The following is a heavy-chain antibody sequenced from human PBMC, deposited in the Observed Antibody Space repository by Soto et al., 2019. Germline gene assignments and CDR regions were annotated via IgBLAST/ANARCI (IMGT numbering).Heavy chain of an antibody. CDR1: GFTFSSYA. Sequence: GGSLRLSCAASGFTFSSYAMSWVRQAPGKGLEWVSAISGSGGSTNNGDSVKGRFTISRDNSKNTMYWQMNSLRAEDTAVYYCAKDAAGRYCSGGSCYVAFDIWGQGTMVTVSS. J-gene: IGHJ3*02. CDR2: ISGSGGST. CDR3: AKDAAGRYCSGGSCYVAFDI. V-gene: IGHV3-23*01. D-gene: IGHD2-15*01.